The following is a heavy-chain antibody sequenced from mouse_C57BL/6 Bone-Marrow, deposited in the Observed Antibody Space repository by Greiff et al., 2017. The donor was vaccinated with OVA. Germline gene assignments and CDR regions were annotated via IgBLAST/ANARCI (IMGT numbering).Heavy chain of an antibody. J-gene: IGHJ4*01. CDR3: ARIRGSFALDY. V-gene: IGHV8-8*01. CDR1: GFSLSTFGMG. D-gene: IGHD1-1*02. CDR2: IWWDDDK. Sequence: QVTLKESGPGILQPSQTLSLTCSFSGFSLSTFGMGVGWIRQPSGKGLEWLAHIWWDDDKYYNTALKSRLTTSKDSSNTQEFLKIAQVDAADAATYYCARIRGSFALDYWGQGTSVTVSS.